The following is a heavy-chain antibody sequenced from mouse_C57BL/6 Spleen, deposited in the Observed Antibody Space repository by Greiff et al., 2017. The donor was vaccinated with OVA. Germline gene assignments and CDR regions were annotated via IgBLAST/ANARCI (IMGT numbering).Heavy chain of an antibody. J-gene: IGHJ4*01. Sequence: EVKLEESGGGLVKPGGSLKLSCAASGFTFSDYGMHWVRQAPEKGLEWVAYISSGSSTIYYADTVKGRFTISRDNAKNTLFLQMTSLRSEDTAMYYCARGGGSSDYAMDYWGQGTSVTVSS. D-gene: IGHD1-1*01. CDR2: ISSGSSTI. CDR3: ARGGGSSDYAMDY. V-gene: IGHV5-17*01. CDR1: GFTFSDYG.